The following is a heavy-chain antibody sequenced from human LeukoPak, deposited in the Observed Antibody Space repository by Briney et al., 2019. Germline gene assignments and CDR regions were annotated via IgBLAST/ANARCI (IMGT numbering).Heavy chain of an antibody. D-gene: IGHD5-24*01. CDR1: GYTFTGYY. CDR3: ATLVEMATIQFDY. J-gene: IGHJ4*02. V-gene: IGHV1-2*02. Sequence: ASVKVSCKASGYTFTGYYMHWVRQAPGQGLEWMGWINPNSGGTNYAQKFQGRVTMTRDTSISTAYMELSRLRSDDTAVYYCATLVEMATIQFDYWGQGTLVTVSS. CDR2: INPNSGGT.